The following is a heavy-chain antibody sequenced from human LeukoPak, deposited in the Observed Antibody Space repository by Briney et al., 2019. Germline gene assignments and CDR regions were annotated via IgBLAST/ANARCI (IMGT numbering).Heavy chain of an antibody. Sequence: KTSETLSLTCTVSGGSISSSSYYWGWIRQPPGKGLEWIGSIYYSGSTYYNPSLKSRVTISVDTSKNQFSLKLSSVTAADTAVYYCARFCNSCSSTSSRYYYGMDVWGQGTTVTVSS. CDR2: IYYSGST. J-gene: IGHJ6*02. V-gene: IGHV4-39*07. D-gene: IGHD2-2*01. CDR1: GGSISSSSYY. CDR3: ARFCNSCSSTSSRYYYGMDV.